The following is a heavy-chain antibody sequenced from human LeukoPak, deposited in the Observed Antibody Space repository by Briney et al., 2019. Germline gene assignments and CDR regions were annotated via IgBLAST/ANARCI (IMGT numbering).Heavy chain of an antibody. J-gene: IGHJ6*02. V-gene: IGHV1-46*01. Sequence: ASVKVSCKASGYTFTSYYMHWVRQAPGQGLEWMGIINPSGGSTSYAQKFQGRVTMTRDTSTSTVYMELSSLRSGDTAVYYCARGALTDYYYYYGMDVWGQGTTVTVSS. CDR2: INPSGGST. CDR1: GYTFTSYY. CDR3: ARGALTDYYYYYGMDV.